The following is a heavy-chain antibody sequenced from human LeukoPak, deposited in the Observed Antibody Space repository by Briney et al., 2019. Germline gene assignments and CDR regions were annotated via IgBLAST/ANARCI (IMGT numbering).Heavy chain of an antibody. J-gene: IGHJ5*02. V-gene: IGHV4-59*01. D-gene: IGHD5-18*01. CDR1: GGSISSYY. CDR2: IYYSGST. CDR3: ARADTAMGTGWFDP. Sequence: SETLSLTCTVSGGSISSYYWSWIRQPPGKGLEWIGYIYYSGSTNYNPSLKSRVTISVDTSKNQFSLKLSSVTAADTAVYYCARADTAMGTGWFDPWGQGTLVTVSS.